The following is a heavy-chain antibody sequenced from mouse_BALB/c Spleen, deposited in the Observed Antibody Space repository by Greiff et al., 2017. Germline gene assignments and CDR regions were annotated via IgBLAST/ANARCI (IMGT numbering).Heavy chain of an antibody. CDR3: ARGTVAPWFAY. J-gene: IGHJ3*01. V-gene: IGHV1-14*01. CDR1: GYTFTSYV. Sequence: EVKLQESGPELVKPGASVKMSCKASGYTFTSYVMHWVKQKPGQGLEWIGYINPYNDGTKYNEKFKGKATLTSDKSSSTAYMELSSLTSEDSAVYYCARGTVAPWFAYWGQGTLVTVSA. CDR2: INPYNDGT. D-gene: IGHD1-1*01.